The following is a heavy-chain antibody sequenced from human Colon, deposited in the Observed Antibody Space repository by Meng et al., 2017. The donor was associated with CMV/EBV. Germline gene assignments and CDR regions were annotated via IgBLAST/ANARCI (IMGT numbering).Heavy chain of an antibody. Sequence: LTLTFAFSGFSRSTPRVGGGWIRQPPGKALEWLALICWNDNKHYSPSLETRLTIAKDTSKNQVVLTMTDMDPVDTGTYFCSHWDDYWGQGVLVTVSS. D-gene: IGHD1-26*01. J-gene: IGHJ4*02. V-gene: IGHV2-5*01. CDR3: SHWDDY. CDR1: GFSRSTPRVG. CDR2: ICWNDNK.